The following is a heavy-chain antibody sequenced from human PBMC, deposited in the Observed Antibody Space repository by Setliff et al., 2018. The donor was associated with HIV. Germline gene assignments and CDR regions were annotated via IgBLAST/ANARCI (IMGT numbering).Heavy chain of an antibody. CDR2: INTNTGNP. D-gene: IGHD3-3*01. J-gene: IGHJ6*03. CDR3: TRDHTPPPNYDFWSGQIDLRNIFYCMDV. CDR1: GYTFTSYS. Sequence: ASVKVSCKASGYTFTSYSINWVRQAPGQGLEWMGWINTNTGNPTYAQGFTGRFVFSLDTSVSTAYLQIFSLKAEDTAVYYCTRDHTPPPNYDFWSGQIDLRNIFYCMDVWGTGSPVTVSS. V-gene: IGHV7-4-1*01.